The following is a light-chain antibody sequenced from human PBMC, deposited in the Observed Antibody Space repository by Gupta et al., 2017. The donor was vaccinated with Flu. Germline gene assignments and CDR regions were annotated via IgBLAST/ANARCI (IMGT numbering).Light chain of an antibody. CDR1: SSDVGGYNY. CDR3: SSYAGSDSVV. CDR2: EVS. J-gene: IGLJ2*01. V-gene: IGLV2-8*01. Sequence: GSPGQSVTISCTGTSSDVGGYNYVSWYQQHPGKAPKLMIYEVSKRPSGVPDRFSGSKSGNTASLTVSGLQAEDEADYYCSSYAGSDSVVFGGGTKLTVL.